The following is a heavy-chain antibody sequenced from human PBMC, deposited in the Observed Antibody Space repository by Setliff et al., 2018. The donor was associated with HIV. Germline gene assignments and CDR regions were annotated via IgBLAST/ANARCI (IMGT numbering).Heavy chain of an antibody. CDR3: AKRTFGSGRLDP. D-gene: IGHD3-16*01. CDR2: IYYSGST. J-gene: IGHJ5*02. CDR1: GGSISSSSYY. Sequence: SETLSLTCTVSGGSISSSSYYWGWIRQPPGKGLEWIGNIYYSGSTYYNPSLKSRITISVDTSKNQFSLNLNSVTATGTAVYYCAKRTFGSGRLDPWGQGTLVTVSS. V-gene: IGHV4-39*01.